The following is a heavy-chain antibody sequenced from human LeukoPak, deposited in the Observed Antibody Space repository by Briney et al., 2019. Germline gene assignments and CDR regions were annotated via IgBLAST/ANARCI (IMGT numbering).Heavy chain of an antibody. J-gene: IGHJ3*02. CDR1: GFTFSSYS. Sequence: PGGSLRLSCAASGFTFSSYSMNWVRQAPGKGLEWVSSISSSSSYIYYADSVKGRFTISRDNAKNSLYLQMNSLRAEDTAVYYCARDIAAAGTTFGAFDIWGQGTMVTVSS. D-gene: IGHD6-13*01. CDR2: ISSSSSYI. V-gene: IGHV3-21*01. CDR3: ARDIAAAGTTFGAFDI.